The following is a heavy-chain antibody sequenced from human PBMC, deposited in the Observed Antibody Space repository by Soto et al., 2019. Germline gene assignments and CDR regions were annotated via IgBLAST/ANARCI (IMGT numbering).Heavy chain of an antibody. V-gene: IGHV1-69*01. CDR3: ASRVQAIVVVPAAMGLGVYYGMDV. CDR2: IIPIFGSA. J-gene: IGHJ6*02. D-gene: IGHD2-2*01. Sequence: QVQLVQSGAEVKKPGSSVKVSCKASGGTFSSYAISWVRQAPGQGLEWMGGIIPIFGSANYAQKFQGRVTITEYESTSTAYMELSSLRSEDTAVYYCASRVQAIVVVPAAMGLGVYYGMDVWGQGTTVTVSS. CDR1: GGTFSSYA.